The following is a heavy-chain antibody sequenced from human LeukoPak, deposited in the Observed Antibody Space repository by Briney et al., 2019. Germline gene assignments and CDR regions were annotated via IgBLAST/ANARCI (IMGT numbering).Heavy chain of an antibody. V-gene: IGHV4-59*01. D-gene: IGHD2-8*01. CDR1: RGSISAFD. CDR2: IYYSGNT. J-gene: IGHJ4*02. Sequence: SETLSLTCTVSRGSISAFDWSWIRQPPGKGLEWIGDIYYSGNTAYNPSLESRVPLSLDTSTNPLSLNLPSVTAVDTALYYCARVPPAVYTTGWESLDYWGQGIMVTVSS. CDR3: ARVPPAVYTTGWESLDY.